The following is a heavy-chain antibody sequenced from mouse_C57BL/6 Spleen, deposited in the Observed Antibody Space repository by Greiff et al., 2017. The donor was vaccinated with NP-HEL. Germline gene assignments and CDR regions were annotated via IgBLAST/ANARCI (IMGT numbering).Heavy chain of an antibody. Sequence: QVHVKQPGAELVKPGASVKLSCKASGYTFTSYWMHWVKQRPGQGLEWIGMIHPNSGSTNYNEKFKSKATLTVDKSSSTAYMQLSSLTSEDSAVYYCARPRYYDYDDYYAMDYWGQGTSVTVSS. D-gene: IGHD2-4*01. CDR2: IHPNSGST. CDR3: ARPRYYDYDDYYAMDY. CDR1: GYTFTSYW. V-gene: IGHV1-64*01. J-gene: IGHJ4*01.